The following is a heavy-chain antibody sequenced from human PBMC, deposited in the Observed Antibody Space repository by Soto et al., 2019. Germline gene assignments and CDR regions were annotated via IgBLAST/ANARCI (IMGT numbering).Heavy chain of an antibody. CDR3: ARGEYHDFWGPLYGNY. V-gene: IGHV3-11*01. Sequence: PGGPRRLSVTASGILFSDYCMAWVRQAPGKGLEGSSDISNRGRSIYYADSVKGRFTISRDNAKNSLYRHMSSLRGDDTAVYYVARGEYHDFWGPLYGNYWGHGTMVTVSS. CDR1: GILFSDYC. J-gene: IGHJ4*01. D-gene: IGHD3-3*01. CDR2: ISNRGRSI.